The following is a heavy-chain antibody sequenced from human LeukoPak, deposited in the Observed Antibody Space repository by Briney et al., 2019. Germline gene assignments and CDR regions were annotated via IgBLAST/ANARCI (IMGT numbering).Heavy chain of an antibody. CDR2: IYYSGST. D-gene: IGHD3-16*02. CDR1: GGSISSGGYY. V-gene: IGHV4-31*03. Sequence: NPSETLSLTCTVSGGSISSGGYYWSWIRQHPWKGLEWIGYIYYSGSTYYNPSLKSRVTISVDTSKNQFSLKLSSVTAADTAVYYCARGEDYVWGSYRPFFQHWGQGTLVTVSS. J-gene: IGHJ1*01. CDR3: ARGEDYVWGSYRPFFQH.